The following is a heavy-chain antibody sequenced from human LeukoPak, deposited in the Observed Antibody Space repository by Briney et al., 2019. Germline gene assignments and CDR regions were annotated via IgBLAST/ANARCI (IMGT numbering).Heavy chain of an antibody. Sequence: SETLSLTCTVSGGSISSSSYYWGWIRQPPGTGLEWLGSMYHSGSTYYNPSLKSRVTMSADTSKNQFSLKLNSVTAADTAVYYCARVLDYYGSGTRDFDYWGQGILVTVSS. CDR1: GGSISSSSYY. CDR2: MYHSGST. D-gene: IGHD3-10*01. CDR3: ARVLDYYGSGTRDFDY. V-gene: IGHV4-39*07. J-gene: IGHJ4*02.